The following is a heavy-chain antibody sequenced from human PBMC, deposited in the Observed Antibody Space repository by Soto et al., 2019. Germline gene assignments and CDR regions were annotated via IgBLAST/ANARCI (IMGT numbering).Heavy chain of an antibody. CDR2: ISGSVGSI. CDR1: GFTFSPYA. CDR3: VKGYWKGDV. J-gene: IGHJ6*02. V-gene: IGHV3-23*01. D-gene: IGHD1-1*01. Sequence: EVQLLESGGGLVQPGGYLRLSCAASGFTFSPYAMNWVRQAPGYGLEWVSAISGSVGSIHYADSVKGRFTISRDNSKNTLYLQMNSLRDEDTAVYPCVKGYWKGDVWGQGTTVTVSS.